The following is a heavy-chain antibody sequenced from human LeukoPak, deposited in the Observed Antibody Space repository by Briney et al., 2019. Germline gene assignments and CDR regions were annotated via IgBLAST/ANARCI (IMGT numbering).Heavy chain of an antibody. V-gene: IGHV4-59*12. Sequence: PSETLSLTCTVSGGSISSYYWSWIRQPPGKGLEWIGYIYYSGSTNYIPSLKSRVTISVDTSKNQFSLKLSSVTAADTAVYYCARMDDAFDIWGQGTMVTVSS. CDR1: GGSISSYY. CDR3: ARMDDAFDI. J-gene: IGHJ3*02. CDR2: IYYSGST. D-gene: IGHD5-24*01.